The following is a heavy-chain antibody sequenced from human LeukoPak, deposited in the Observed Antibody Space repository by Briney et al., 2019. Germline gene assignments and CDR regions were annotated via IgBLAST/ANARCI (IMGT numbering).Heavy chain of an antibody. CDR1: GYTFTSYD. CDR2: MNPNSGNT. Sequence: ASVKVSCKASGYTFTSYDINWVRQATGQGLEWMGWMNPNSGNTGYARKFQGRVTMTRNTSISTAYMELSSLRSEDTAVYYCASFDIAVAGTLDYWGQGTLVTVSS. J-gene: IGHJ4*02. V-gene: IGHV1-8*01. CDR3: ASFDIAVAGTLDY. D-gene: IGHD6-19*01.